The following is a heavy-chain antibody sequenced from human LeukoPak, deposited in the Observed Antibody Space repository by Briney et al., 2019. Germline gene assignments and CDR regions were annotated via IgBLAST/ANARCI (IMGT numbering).Heavy chain of an antibody. CDR1: GYTFTGYY. Sequence: ASVKVSCKASGYTFTGYYMHWVRQAPGQGLEWMGWINPDSGGTNYAQKFQGRVTMTRDTSISTAYMELSRLRSDDTAVYYCARELRFLEWFLDYWGQGTLVTVSS. D-gene: IGHD3-3*01. CDR2: INPDSGGT. V-gene: IGHV1-2*02. CDR3: ARELRFLEWFLDY. J-gene: IGHJ4*02.